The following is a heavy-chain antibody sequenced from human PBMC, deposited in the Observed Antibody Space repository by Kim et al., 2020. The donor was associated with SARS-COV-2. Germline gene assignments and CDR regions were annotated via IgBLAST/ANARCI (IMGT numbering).Heavy chain of an antibody. CDR2: IIPIFGTA. D-gene: IGHD5-12*01. V-gene: IGHV1-69*13. J-gene: IGHJ4*02. Sequence: SVKVSCKASGGTFSSYAISWVRQAPGQGLEWMGGIIPIFGTANYAQKFQGRVTITADESTSTAYMELSSLRSEDTAVYYCARAGTLRGYSGYDPPYYFDYWGQGTLVTVSS. CDR1: GGTFSSYA. CDR3: ARAGTLRGYSGYDPPYYFDY.